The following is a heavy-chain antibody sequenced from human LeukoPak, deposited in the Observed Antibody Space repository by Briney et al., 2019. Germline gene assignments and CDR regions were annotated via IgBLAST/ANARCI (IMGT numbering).Heavy chain of an antibody. Sequence: ASVKVSCKASGHTFTNYGISWVRQAPGQGLEWMGWINPKSGGTNYAQKFQGRVAMTRDTSINTAYMELTSLRSDDTAVYYCARVIGFGELSLGYWGQGTLVTVSS. J-gene: IGHJ4*02. CDR1: GHTFTNYG. V-gene: IGHV1-2*02. CDR2: INPKSGGT. D-gene: IGHD3-10*01. CDR3: ARVIGFGELSLGY.